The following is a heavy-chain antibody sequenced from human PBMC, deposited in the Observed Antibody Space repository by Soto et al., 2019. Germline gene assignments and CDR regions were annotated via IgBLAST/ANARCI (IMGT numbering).Heavy chain of an antibody. V-gene: IGHV3-74*01. CDR1: GFTFSNYW. CDR2: IKSDGTYT. D-gene: IGHD3-16*01. J-gene: IGHJ4*02. CDR3: ATGDYGSLRTGY. Sequence: EVHLVESGGDLVQPGGSLRLSCAASGFTFSNYWMHWVRQAPGKGLVWVSRIKSDGTYTDYADSVKGRFTISRDNAESTLYLQMTSLRAEDTAVYFCATGDYGSLRTGYWGQGTLVTVSS.